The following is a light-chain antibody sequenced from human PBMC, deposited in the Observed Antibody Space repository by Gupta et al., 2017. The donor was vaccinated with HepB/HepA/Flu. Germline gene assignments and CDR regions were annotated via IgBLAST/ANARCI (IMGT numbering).Light chain of an antibody. CDR3: QQRDQRPLT. Sequence: EMVLTPSRATLSLSPGERATLSGRASLSVGRDLAWYQQRPGQGPRLLIYDASNRATGIPARFGGSGSGTDFTLSISSGETEDFAVYYCQQRDQRPLTFGGGTKVEMK. V-gene: IGKV3-11*01. CDR1: LSVGRD. CDR2: DAS. J-gene: IGKJ4*01.